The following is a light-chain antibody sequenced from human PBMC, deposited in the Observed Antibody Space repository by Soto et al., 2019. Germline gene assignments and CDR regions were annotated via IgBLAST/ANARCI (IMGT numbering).Light chain of an antibody. CDR1: QSVSSN. V-gene: IGKV3-15*01. Sequence: EIVMTQSPATLSVSPGERATLSCRASQSVSSNLAWYQQKPGQAPRLLIYGASTRATGIPARFSGSGSGTEFALAVSSLQSEAFALDFCLKYDNWPPDRTFGQGTKVEIK. J-gene: IGKJ1*01. CDR3: LKYDNWPPDRT. CDR2: GAS.